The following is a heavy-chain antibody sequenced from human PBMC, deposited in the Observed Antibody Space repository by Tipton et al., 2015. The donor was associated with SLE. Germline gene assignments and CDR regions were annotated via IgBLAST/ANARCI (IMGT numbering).Heavy chain of an antibody. J-gene: IGHJ5*02. CDR1: GGSFSGYY. D-gene: IGHD1-1*01. Sequence: GLVKPSETLSLTCAVYGGSFSGYYWSWIRQPPGKGLEWIGEINHSGSTNYNPSLKSRVTISVDTSKNQFSLKLSSVTAADTAVYYCARNWNNWFDPWGQGTLVTVSS. CDR3: ARNWNNWFDP. V-gene: IGHV4-34*01. CDR2: INHSGST.